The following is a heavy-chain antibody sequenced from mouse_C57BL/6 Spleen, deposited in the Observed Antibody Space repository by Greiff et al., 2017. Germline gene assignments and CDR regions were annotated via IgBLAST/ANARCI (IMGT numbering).Heavy chain of an antibody. CDR1: GFTFSDYG. CDR2: ISSGSSTI. D-gene: IGHD1-1*01. CDR3: ARMGNYYGSSYVRYFDV. J-gene: IGHJ1*03. Sequence: EVKLMESGGGLVKPGGSLKLSCAASGFTFSDYGMHWVRQAPEKGLEWVAYISSGSSTIYYADTVKGRFTISRDNAKNTLFLQMTSLRSEDTAMYYCARMGNYYGSSYVRYFDVWGTGTTVTVSS. V-gene: IGHV5-17*01.